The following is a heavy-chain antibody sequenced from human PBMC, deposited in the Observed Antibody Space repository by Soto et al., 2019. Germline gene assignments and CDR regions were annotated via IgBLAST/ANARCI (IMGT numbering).Heavy chain of an antibody. CDR3: VRRSGNYYVWGWLHHFDY. Sequence: QVQLVESGGGVVQPGGSLTVSCVVSGFTFSDYGMHWVRQAPGKGLEWVASIWYDGSKKNYQDSVKGRFTISRDNSRHTVYLQLTGRRAEDTAVYYCVRRSGNYYVWGWLHHFDYWCQGTLATASS. CDR1: GFTFSDYG. D-gene: IGHD3-16*01. CDR2: IWYDGSKK. J-gene: IGHJ4*02. V-gene: IGHV3-33*01.